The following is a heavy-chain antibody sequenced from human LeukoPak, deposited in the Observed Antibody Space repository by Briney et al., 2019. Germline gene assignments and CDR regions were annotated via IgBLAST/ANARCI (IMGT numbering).Heavy chain of an antibody. CDR3: ARDTPLSHNAFDI. J-gene: IGHJ3*02. CDR2: IWYDGSNK. CDR1: GFTFNSYG. V-gene: IGHV3-33*01. Sequence: GGSLRLSCAASGFTFNSYGMHWVRQAPGKGLEWVALIWYDGSNKYYADSVKGRFTISRDNSKNTLYLQMNSLRAEDTAVYYCARDTPLSHNAFDIWGQGTMVTVSS.